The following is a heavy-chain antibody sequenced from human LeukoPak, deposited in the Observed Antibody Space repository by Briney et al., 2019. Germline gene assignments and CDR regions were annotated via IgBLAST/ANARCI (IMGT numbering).Heavy chain of an antibody. J-gene: IGHJ6*03. Sequence: GGSLRLSCAVSGFSFTNAWMSWVRQAPGKGLEWVGRIKSKTDGETTNYAAPVKGRFTISRDDSKNTLYLQMNSLKTEDTAVYYCTTDYYDSSGYYEDFYYMDVWGKGTTVTVSS. CDR2: IKSKTDGETT. CDR3: TTDYYDSSGYYEDFYYMDV. CDR1: GFSFTNAW. V-gene: IGHV3-15*01. D-gene: IGHD3-22*01.